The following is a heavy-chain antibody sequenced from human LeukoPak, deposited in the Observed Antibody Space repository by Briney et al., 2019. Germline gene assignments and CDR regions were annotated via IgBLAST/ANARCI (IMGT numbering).Heavy chain of an antibody. D-gene: IGHD3-9*01. V-gene: IGHV1-8*01. CDR3: ARGTLRYFDWLAHNWFDP. CDR1: GYTFTSYD. Sequence: ASVKVSCKASGYTFTSYDINWVRQATGQGLEWMGWMNPNSGNTGYAQKFQGRVTMTRNTSISTAYMELSSLRSEDTAVYCCARGTLRYFDWLAHNWFDPWGQGTLVTVSS. CDR2: MNPNSGNT. J-gene: IGHJ5*02.